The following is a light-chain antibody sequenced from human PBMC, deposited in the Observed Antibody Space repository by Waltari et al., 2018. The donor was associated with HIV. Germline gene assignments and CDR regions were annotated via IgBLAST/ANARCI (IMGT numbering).Light chain of an antibody. V-gene: IGLV2-14*03. J-gene: IGLJ2*01. CDR3: SSFSITSTLVV. Sequence: QSALTQPASVSGSPGQSLTISCTGTSSDIGGYNYVPWYQQHPGKAPKLMIFDASNRPSGISNRFSGSKSGNTASLTISGLQADDEAHYFCSSFSITSTLVVFGGGTKLTVL. CDR2: DAS. CDR1: SSDIGGYNY.